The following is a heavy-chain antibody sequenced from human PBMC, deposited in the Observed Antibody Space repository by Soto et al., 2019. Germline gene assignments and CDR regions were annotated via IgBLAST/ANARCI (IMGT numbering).Heavy chain of an antibody. CDR2: IKQDGSEK. D-gene: IGHD2-2*01. CDR3: AKSLSAIPGDS. CDR1: AFTFSSYW. J-gene: IGHJ4*02. Sequence: EVQLVESGGGLVQSGGSLRLSCADSAFTFSSYWVSWVRQGPGKGPEWVANIKQDGSEKYYVDSVKGRFTISRDNAKNSLYLQMTSLRAEDTAVYHCAKSLSAIPGDSWGQGTLVTVSS. V-gene: IGHV3-7*05.